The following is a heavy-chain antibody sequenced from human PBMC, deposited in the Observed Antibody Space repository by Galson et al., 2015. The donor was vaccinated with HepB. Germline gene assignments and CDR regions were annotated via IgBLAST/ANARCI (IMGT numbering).Heavy chain of an antibody. CDR2: ISSSSSYI. Sequence: SLRLSCAASGFTFSSYSMNWVRQAPGKGLEWVSSISSSSSYIYYADSVKGRFTISRDNAKNSLYLQMNSLRAEDTAVYYCARDNGDYYEWGTESPETSTCYFDYWGQGTLVTVSS. CDR3: ARDNGDYYEWGTESPETSTCYFDY. V-gene: IGHV3-21*01. D-gene: IGHD4-17*01. J-gene: IGHJ4*02. CDR1: GFTFSSYS.